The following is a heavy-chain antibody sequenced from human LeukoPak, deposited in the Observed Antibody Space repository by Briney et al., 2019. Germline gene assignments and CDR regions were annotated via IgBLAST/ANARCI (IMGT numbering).Heavy chain of an antibody. CDR1: GYSFPDYW. Sequence: GESLKISCEGFGYSFPDYWIGWVRQMPGKGLEWMGIIYPGDSDTRYSPSFQGQVTISADKSINTAYVQWSSLKASDTAMYYCVRRDLGNYYGLDVWGKGTQVTVSS. J-gene: IGHJ6*04. D-gene: IGHD1-26*01. V-gene: IGHV5-51*01. CDR2: IYPGDSDT. CDR3: VRRDLGNYYGLDV.